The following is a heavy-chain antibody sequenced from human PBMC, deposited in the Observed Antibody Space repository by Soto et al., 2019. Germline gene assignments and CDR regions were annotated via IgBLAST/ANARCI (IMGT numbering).Heavy chain of an antibody. CDR3: ARGLTIFGVVSTTVIDY. Sequence: QVQLVQSGAEVKKPGSSVKVSCKASGGTFSSYAISWVRQAPGQGLEWMGGIIPIFGTANYAQKFQGRVTITADESASTDYMELSSLRSEDTAVYYCARGLTIFGVVSTTVIDYCGQGTLVTVSS. CDR1: GGTFSSYA. J-gene: IGHJ4*02. D-gene: IGHD3-3*01. CDR2: IIPIFGTA. V-gene: IGHV1-69*01.